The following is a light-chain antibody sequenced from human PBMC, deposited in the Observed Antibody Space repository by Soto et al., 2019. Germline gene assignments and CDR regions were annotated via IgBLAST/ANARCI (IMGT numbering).Light chain of an antibody. J-gene: IGKJ1*01. CDR2: GAS. CDR3: QPYGSSRT. Sequence: EIVLTQSPGILSLSPGDRATLSCRASQSVTGSYLAWYQQKPGQAPRLLIYGASNRATGIPDRFSGGGSRTDFTLTISRLEPEDFAVYYCQPYGSSRTFGQGTKVEIK. V-gene: IGKV3-20*01. CDR1: QSVTGSY.